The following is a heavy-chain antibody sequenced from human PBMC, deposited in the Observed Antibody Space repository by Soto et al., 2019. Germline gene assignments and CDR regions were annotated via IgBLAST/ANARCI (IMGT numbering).Heavy chain of an antibody. CDR2: ISSSSSTI. V-gene: IGHV3-48*01. Sequence: GGSLRLSCAASGFTFSSYSMNWVRQAPGKGLEWVSYISSSSSTIYYADSVKGRFTISRDNAKNSLYLQMNSLRAEDTAVYYCARDHYDFWSGYYLFGYWGQGTLVTVSS. CDR3: ARDHYDFWSGYYLFGY. J-gene: IGHJ4*02. CDR1: GFTFSSYS. D-gene: IGHD3-3*01.